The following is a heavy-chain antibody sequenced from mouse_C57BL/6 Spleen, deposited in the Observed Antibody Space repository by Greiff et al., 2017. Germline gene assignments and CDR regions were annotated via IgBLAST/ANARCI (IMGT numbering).Heavy chain of an antibody. CDR3: TRYCYGSPWYFDV. V-gene: IGHV6-6*01. CDR1: GFTFSDAW. Sequence: EVMLVESGGGLVQPGGSMKLSCAASGFTFSDAWMDWVRQSPEKGLEWVAEIRNKANNHATYYAESVKGRFTISRDDSKSSVYLQMNSLRAEDTGIYYCTRYCYGSPWYFDVWGTGTTVTVSS. CDR2: IRNKANNHAT. D-gene: IGHD1-1*01. J-gene: IGHJ1*03.